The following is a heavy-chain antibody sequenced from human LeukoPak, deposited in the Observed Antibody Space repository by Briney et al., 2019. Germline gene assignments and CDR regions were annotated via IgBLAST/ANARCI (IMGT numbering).Heavy chain of an antibody. CDR2: IYSGGST. CDR1: GFTVSSNY. Sequence: PGGSLRLSCAASGFTVSSNYMSWVRQAPGKGLEWVPVIYSGGSTYYADSVKGRFTISRDNSKNTLYLQMNSLRAEDTAVYYCARGGSGWYIGWFDPWGQGTLVTVSS. V-gene: IGHV3-53*01. CDR3: ARGGSGWYIGWFDP. J-gene: IGHJ5*02. D-gene: IGHD6-19*01.